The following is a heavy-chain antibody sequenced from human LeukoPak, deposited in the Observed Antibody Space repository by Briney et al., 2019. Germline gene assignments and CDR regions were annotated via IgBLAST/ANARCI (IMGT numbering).Heavy chain of an antibody. D-gene: IGHD6-6*01. Sequence: GGSLRLACAASGFTFSSYSMNWVRQAPGEGLEWVSSISSSSSYIYYADSVKGRFTISRDSAKNSLYLQMNSLRAEDTAVYYCARNSFSSIAALWSYWGQGTLVAVSS. CDR2: ISSSSSYI. CDR1: GFTFSSYS. J-gene: IGHJ4*02. V-gene: IGHV3-21*01. CDR3: ARNSFSSIAALWSY.